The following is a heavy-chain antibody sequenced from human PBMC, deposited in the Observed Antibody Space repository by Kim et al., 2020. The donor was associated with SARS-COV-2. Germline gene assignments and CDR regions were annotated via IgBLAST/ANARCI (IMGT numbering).Heavy chain of an antibody. Sequence: TNYAQKRQGRVPMTTDTSTSTAYMELRSLRSDDTAVYYCARAAKVGATGYWGQGTLVTVSS. CDR2: T. CDR3: ARAAKVGATGY. J-gene: IGHJ4*02. V-gene: IGHV1-18*01. D-gene: IGHD1-26*01.